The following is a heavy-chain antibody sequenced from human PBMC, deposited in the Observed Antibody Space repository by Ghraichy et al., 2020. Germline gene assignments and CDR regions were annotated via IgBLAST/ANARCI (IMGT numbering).Heavy chain of an antibody. CDR2: VSYDGDIK. D-gene: IGHD6-19*01. V-gene: IGHV3-30*02. CDR1: GFTFSNYG. J-gene: IGHJ6*02. Sequence: GGSLRLSCAASGFTFSNYGMHWVRQAPGKGLEWVAFVSYDGDIKLYADSVKGRFTISRDNSVNSLYVQMNSLTAEETAVYYCAKDLKGRYISGWYSGMDVWGQGTTVTISS. CDR3: AKDLKGRYISGWYSGMDV.